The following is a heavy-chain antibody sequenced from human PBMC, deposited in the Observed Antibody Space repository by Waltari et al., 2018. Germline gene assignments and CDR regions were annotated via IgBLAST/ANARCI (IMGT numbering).Heavy chain of an antibody. CDR2: IKQDGSEK. J-gene: IGHJ4*02. CDR1: GFTFISYW. D-gene: IGHD7-27*01. CDR3: AIDPGYYFDY. Sequence: EVQLVESGGGLVQPGGSLRLSCAASGFTFISYWMSWVRQAPGKGLEWVANIKQDGSEKYYVDSVKGRFTISRDNAKNSLYLQMNSLRAEDTAVYYCAIDPGYYFDYWGQGTLVTVSS. V-gene: IGHV3-7*01.